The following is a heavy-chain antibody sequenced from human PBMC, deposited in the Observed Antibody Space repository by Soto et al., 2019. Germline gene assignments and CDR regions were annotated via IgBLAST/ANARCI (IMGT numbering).Heavy chain of an antibody. Sequence: EVQLLESGGGLVQPGGSLRLSCAASGFTFSTYASSWVRQAPGKGLEWVSAISGSGGSTYYADSVKGRFTISRDNSKNTLYLQMNSLRAEDTAVYYCAKDNGYSSGWKDYWGQGTLVTVSS. J-gene: IGHJ4*02. CDR3: AKDNGYSSGWKDY. CDR2: ISGSGGST. CDR1: GFTFSTYA. D-gene: IGHD6-19*01. V-gene: IGHV3-23*01.